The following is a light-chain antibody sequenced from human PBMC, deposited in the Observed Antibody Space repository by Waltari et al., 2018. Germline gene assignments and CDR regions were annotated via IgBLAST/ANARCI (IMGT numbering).Light chain of an antibody. CDR2: GNS. CDR1: SSNIGAGYH. V-gene: IGLV1-40*01. J-gene: IGLJ2*01. Sequence: QSVLTQPPSVSGAPGQRVTIPCTGSSSNIGAGYHVHWYQHLPGTAPKLLIYGNSHRPSGVPDRFSGSKSGTSASLAITGLQAEDEADYYCQSYDSSLSAHVIFGGGTKLTVL. CDR3: QSYDSSLSAHVI.